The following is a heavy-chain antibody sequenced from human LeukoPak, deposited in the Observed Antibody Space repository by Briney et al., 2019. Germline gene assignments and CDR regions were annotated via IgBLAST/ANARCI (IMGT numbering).Heavy chain of an antibody. D-gene: IGHD2-2*01. J-gene: IGHJ4*02. CDR2: ISAYNGNT. V-gene: IGHV1-18*01. Sequence: ASVKASCKASGYTFTSYGISWVRQAPGQGLEWMGWISAYNGNTNHAQKLQGRVTMTTDTSTSTAYMELRSLRSDDTAVYYCARGRGYCSSTSCQLTDYWGQGTLVTVSS. CDR3: ARGRGYCSSTSCQLTDY. CDR1: GYTFTSYG.